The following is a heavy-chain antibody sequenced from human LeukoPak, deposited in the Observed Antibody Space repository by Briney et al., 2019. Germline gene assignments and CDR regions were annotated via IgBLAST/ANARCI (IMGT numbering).Heavy chain of an antibody. CDR1: GFTITSYY. V-gene: IGHV4-59*01. D-gene: IGHD1-26*01. CDR3: ARDKDSGANRAKIRYDV. CDR2: IYGGGST. Sequence: PAETLSLTCTVSGFTITSYYWTWIRQPPGKGLEWIAFIYGGGSTKYDPSLRSRVTISVDTSKNQFSLKMSSATAADSAVYYCARDKDSGANRAKIRYDVWGQGTMVTVSS. J-gene: IGHJ3*01.